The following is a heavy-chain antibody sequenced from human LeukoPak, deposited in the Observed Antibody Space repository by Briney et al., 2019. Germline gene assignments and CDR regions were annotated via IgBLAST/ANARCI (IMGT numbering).Heavy chain of an antibody. CDR2: ISASGGST. D-gene: IGHD5-12*01. CDR1: GFTFSSYG. Sequence: PGRSLRLSCAASGFTFSSYGMHWVRQAPGKGLEWVSAISASGGSTFYADSVKGRFTISRDNSQNTLYLQMNSLRAEDTALYYCAKGRGYSGYDFFDYWGQGTLVTVSS. CDR3: AKGRGYSGYDFFDY. J-gene: IGHJ4*02. V-gene: IGHV3-23*01.